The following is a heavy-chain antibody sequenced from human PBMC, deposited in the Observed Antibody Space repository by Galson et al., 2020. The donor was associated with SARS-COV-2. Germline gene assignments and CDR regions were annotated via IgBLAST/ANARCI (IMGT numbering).Heavy chain of an antibody. CDR3: AKAVDIVATIPDY. Sequence: GESLKISCAASGFTFSSYGMHWVRQAPGKGLEWVAVISYDGSNKYYADSVKGRFTISRDNSKNTLYLQMNSLRAEDTAVYYCAKAVDIVATIPDYWGQGTLVTVSS. CDR2: ISYDGSNK. V-gene: IGHV3-30*18. J-gene: IGHJ4*02. CDR1: GFTFSSYG. D-gene: IGHD5-12*01.